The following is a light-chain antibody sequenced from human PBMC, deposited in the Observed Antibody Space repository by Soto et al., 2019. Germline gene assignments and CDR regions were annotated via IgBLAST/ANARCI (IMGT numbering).Light chain of an antibody. CDR1: SSNLGGYDY. CDR2: DVS. Sequence: XSALAPPASVSGAPGQAITISCTRTSSNLGGYDYVSWYQHHPGKAPKLMIYDVSNRPSGVSNRFSGSKSGNTASLTISGLQPEDEADYYCSSYTSSSTLGVFGTGTKVTVL. J-gene: IGLJ1*01. CDR3: SSYTSSSTLGV. V-gene: IGLV2-14*03.